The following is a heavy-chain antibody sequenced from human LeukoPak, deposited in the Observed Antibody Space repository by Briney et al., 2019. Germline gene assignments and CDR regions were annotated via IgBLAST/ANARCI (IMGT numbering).Heavy chain of an antibody. CDR2: ISSSSSTI. D-gene: IGHD6-13*01. Sequence: PGGSLRLSFAASGFTFSSYSMTWVRQAPGKGLEWVLYISSSSSTIYYADSVKGRFTISRDNAKNSLYLQMNSLRAEDTAVYYCARIAAAGDFDYWGQGTLVTVSS. J-gene: IGHJ4*02. CDR1: GFTFSSYS. V-gene: IGHV3-48*01. CDR3: ARIAAAGDFDY.